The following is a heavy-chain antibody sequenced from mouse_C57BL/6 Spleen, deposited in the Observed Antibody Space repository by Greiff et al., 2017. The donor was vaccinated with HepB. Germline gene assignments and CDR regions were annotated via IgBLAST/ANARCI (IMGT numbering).Heavy chain of an antibody. D-gene: IGHD2-4*01. Sequence: QVQLKESGPGLVQPSQSLSITCTVSGFSLTSYGVHWVRQSPGKGLEWLGVIWSGGSTDYNAAFISRLSISKDNSKSQVFFKMNSLQADDTAIYYCARNLLYDYDGTWFAYWGQGTLVTVSA. CDR3: ARNLLYDYDGTWFAY. CDR2: IWSGGST. V-gene: IGHV2-2*01. CDR1: GFSLTSYG. J-gene: IGHJ3*01.